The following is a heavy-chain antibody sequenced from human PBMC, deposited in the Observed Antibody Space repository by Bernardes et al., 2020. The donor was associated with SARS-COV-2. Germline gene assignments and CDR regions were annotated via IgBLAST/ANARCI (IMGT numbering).Heavy chain of an antibody. Sequence: ASVKVSCKASGYTFTGFYMHWVRQAPGHGLEWMGWINPRRGATKSAQRFEDWVTMTWDTSISTAYLELRSLKSDDTATYYCARDRRWATAAADFQYYGMDVWGLGTTVTFSS. CDR3: ARDRRWATAAADFQYYGMDV. CDR1: GYTFTGFY. J-gene: IGHJ6*02. V-gene: IGHV1-2*04. CDR2: INPRRGAT. D-gene: IGHD6-13*01.